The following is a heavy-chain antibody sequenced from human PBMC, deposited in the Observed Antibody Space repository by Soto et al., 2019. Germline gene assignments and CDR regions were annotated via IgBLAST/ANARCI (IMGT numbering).Heavy chain of an antibody. CDR1: GGSISSYY. Sequence: SETLSLTCTVSGGSISSYYWSWIRQPPGKGLEWIGYIYYSGSTNYNPSLKSRVTISVDTSKNQFSLKLSSVTAADTAVYNCARAPYGSGSYFLYWGQGTLVTVSS. CDR3: ARAPYGSGSYFLY. V-gene: IGHV4-59*01. J-gene: IGHJ4*02. CDR2: IYYSGST. D-gene: IGHD3-10*01.